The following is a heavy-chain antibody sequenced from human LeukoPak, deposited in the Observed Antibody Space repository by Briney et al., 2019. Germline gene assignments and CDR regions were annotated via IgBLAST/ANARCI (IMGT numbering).Heavy chain of an antibody. CDR1: GGSISSSSYY. Sequence: SETLSLTCTVSGGSISSSSYYWGWIRQPPGKGLEWIGSIYYSGSTYYNPSLKSRVTISVDTSKNQFSLKLSSVTAADTAVYYCASGYGVYIGYWGQGTLVTVSS. D-gene: IGHD4-17*01. J-gene: IGHJ4*02. CDR3: ASGYGVYIGY. CDR2: IYYSGST. V-gene: IGHV4-39*07.